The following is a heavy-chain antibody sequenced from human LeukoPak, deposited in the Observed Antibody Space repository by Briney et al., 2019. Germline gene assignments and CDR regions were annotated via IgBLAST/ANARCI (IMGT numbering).Heavy chain of an antibody. CDR2: IRYDGSNK. CDR3: AKDSRYYDSSGFAFDI. Sequence: GGSLRLSCAASGFTFSSYGMHWVRQAPGKGLEWVAFIRYDGSNKYYADSVKGRFTISRDNSKNTLYLQMNSLRAEDTAVYYCAKDSRYYDSSGFAFDIWGQGTMVTVSS. D-gene: IGHD3-22*01. V-gene: IGHV3-30*02. J-gene: IGHJ3*02. CDR1: GFTFSSYG.